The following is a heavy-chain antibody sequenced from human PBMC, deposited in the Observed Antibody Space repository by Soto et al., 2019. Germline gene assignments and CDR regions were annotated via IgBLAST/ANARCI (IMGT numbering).Heavy chain of an antibody. V-gene: IGHV1-18*01. CDR2: ISAYNGNT. CDR3: ARIEYYDILTGFPPFDY. D-gene: IGHD3-9*01. CDR1: GYTFTSYG. Sequence: ASVKVSCKASGYTFTSYGISWVRQAPGQGLEWMGWISAYNGNTNYAQKLPGRVTMTTDTSTSTAYMELRSLRSDDTALYYCARIEYYDILTGFPPFDYWGQGTLVTVSS. J-gene: IGHJ4*02.